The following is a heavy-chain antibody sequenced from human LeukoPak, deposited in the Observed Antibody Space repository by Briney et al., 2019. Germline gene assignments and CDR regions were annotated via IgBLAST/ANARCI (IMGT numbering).Heavy chain of an antibody. D-gene: IGHD2-8*01. CDR1: GFTVSSNY. CDR2: IYSGGST. J-gene: IGHJ4*02. V-gene: IGHV3-53*05. Sequence: PGGSLRLSCAASGFTVSSNYMSWVRQAPGKGLEWVSVIYSGGSTYYADSVKGRFTISRDNSKNMLYLQINSLRPEDTAVYYCAKSGGYCTDGICYHFDYWGQGTLVTVSS. CDR3: AKSGGYCTDGICYHFDY.